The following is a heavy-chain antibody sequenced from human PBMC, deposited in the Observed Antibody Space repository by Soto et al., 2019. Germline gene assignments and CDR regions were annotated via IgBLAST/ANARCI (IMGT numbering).Heavy chain of an antibody. V-gene: IGHV3-23*01. J-gene: IGHJ3*02. Sequence: GGSLRLSCAASGFTFSSYAMSWVRQAPGKGLEWVSAISGSGGSTYYADSVKGRFTISRDNSKNTLYLQMNSLRAEDTAVYYCAKDNHPEGAGEDAFDIWGQGTMVTVSS. CDR2: ISGSGGST. CDR1: GFTFSSYA. CDR3: AKDNHPEGAGEDAFDI. D-gene: IGHD1-26*01.